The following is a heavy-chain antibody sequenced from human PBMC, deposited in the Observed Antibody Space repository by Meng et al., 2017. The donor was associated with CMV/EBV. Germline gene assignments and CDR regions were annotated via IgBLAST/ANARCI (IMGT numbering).Heavy chain of an antibody. CDR3: VGGIVVVPAAIHYYYYGMDV. CDR2: ISSSSSYI. CDR1: GFTFSSYS. J-gene: IGHJ6*02. Sequence: GESLKISCAASGFTFSSYSMNWVRQAPGKGLEWVSSISSSSSYIYYADSVKDRFTISRDNAKNSLYLQMNSLRAEDTAVYYCVGGIVVVPAAIHYYYYGMDVWGQGTTVTVSS. V-gene: IGHV3-21*01. D-gene: IGHD2-2*01.